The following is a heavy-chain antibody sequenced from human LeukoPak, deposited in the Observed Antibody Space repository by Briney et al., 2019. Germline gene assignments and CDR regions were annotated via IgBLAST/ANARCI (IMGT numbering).Heavy chain of an antibody. J-gene: IGHJ4*02. CDR2: IYYSGST. D-gene: IGHD6-13*01. V-gene: IGHV4-61*05. Sequence: SETLSLTCTVSGDSITSSAFYWGWIRQAPGKGLEWIGYIYYSGSTNYNPSLKSRVTISVDTSKNQFSLKLSSVTAADTAVYYCARSESSSGEFDYWGQGTLVTVSS. CDR3: ARSESSSGEFDY. CDR1: GDSITSSAFY.